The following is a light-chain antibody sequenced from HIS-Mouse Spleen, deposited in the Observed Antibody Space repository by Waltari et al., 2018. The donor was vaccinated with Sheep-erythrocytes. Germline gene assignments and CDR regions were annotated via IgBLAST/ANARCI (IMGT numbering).Light chain of an antibody. J-gene: IGKJ1*01. Sequence: AIQLTQSPSSMSASVGDRVTITCRASQGISSALAWYQQKPGKAPKLLIYDASSLESGVPSRFSGGGSGTDFTLTISSLQPEDFATYYCQQFNNYPRTFGQGTKVEIK. CDR1: QGISSA. CDR2: DAS. CDR3: QQFNNYPRT. V-gene: IGKV1D-13*01.